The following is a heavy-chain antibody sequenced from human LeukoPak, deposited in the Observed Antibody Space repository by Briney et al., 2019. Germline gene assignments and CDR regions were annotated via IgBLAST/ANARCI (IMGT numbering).Heavy chain of an antibody. Sequence: SEALSLTCAVYGGSFSGYYWSWIRQPPGKGLEWIGEINHSGSTNYNPSLKSRVTISVDTSKNQFSLKLSSVTAADTAVYYCARGPPTYYYGSGSYYNGGYDYWGQGTLVTVSS. CDR2: INHSGST. V-gene: IGHV4-34*01. D-gene: IGHD3-10*01. J-gene: IGHJ4*02. CDR1: GGSFSGYY. CDR3: ARGPPTYYYGSGSYYNGGYDY.